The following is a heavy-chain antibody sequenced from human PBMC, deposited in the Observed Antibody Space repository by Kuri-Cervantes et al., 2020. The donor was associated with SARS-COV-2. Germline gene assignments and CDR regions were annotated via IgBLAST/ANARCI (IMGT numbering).Heavy chain of an antibody. D-gene: IGHD3-22*01. CDR2: INHSGST. CDR3: ARAPGYYYDSSGYSQNWFDP. CDR1: GGSFSGNY. V-gene: IGHV4-34*01. Sequence: SETLSLTCAVYGGSFSGNYWSWIRQPPGKGLEWIGEINHSGSTNYNPSLKSRVTISVDTSKNQFSLKLSSVTAADTAVYYCARAPGYYYDSSGYSQNWFDPWGQGTLVTVSS. J-gene: IGHJ5*02.